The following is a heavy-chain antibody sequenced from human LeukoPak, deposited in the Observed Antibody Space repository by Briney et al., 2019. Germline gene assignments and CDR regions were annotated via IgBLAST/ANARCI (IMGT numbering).Heavy chain of an antibody. CDR1: GVSISSSNSY. Sequence: SETLSLTCTVSGVSISSSNSYWGWIRQPPGKGLEWIGSIYYSGNTYYNASLKSQVSISIDTSKNQFSLKLSSVTAADTAVYYCARAARTGYLFDIWGQGAMVTVSS. J-gene: IGHJ3*02. D-gene: IGHD1-1*01. V-gene: IGHV4-39*07. CDR2: IYYSGNT. CDR3: ARAARTGYLFDI.